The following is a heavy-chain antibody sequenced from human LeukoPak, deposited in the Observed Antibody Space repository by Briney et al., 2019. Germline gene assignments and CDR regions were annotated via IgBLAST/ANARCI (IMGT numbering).Heavy chain of an antibody. V-gene: IGHV1-2*02. D-gene: IGHD3-3*01. CDR3: ARVYDFWSGHFYFDY. J-gene: IGHJ4*02. CDR1: GYTFTGYY. Sequence: GASVKVSCKASGYTFTGYYMHWVRQAPGQGLEWMGWINPNSGGTNYAQKLQGRVTMTRDTSISTAYMELSRLRSDDTAVYYCARVYDFWSGHFYFDYWGQGTLVTVSS. CDR2: INPNSGGT.